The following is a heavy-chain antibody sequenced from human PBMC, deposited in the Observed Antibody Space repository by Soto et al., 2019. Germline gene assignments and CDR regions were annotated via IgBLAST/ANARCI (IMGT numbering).Heavy chain of an antibody. CDR1: GGSISSGRYY. Sequence: QVQLQESGPGLVKPSQTLSLPCTVSGGSISSGRYYWRWIRQLPGKVLEWIGYIYYSGSTYYNPSLKSRVTTAGDTAKNQGSLKLNSGTAADTAVYYWATRTDYYNGAGSLGGMDVWGQGTTVTVSS. CDR2: IYYSGST. V-gene: IGHV4-31*03. CDR3: ATRTDYYNGAGSLGGMDV. J-gene: IGHJ6*02. D-gene: IGHD3-10*01.